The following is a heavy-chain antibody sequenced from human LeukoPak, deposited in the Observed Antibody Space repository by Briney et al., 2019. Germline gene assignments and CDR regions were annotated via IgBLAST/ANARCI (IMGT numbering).Heavy chain of an antibody. CDR3: AKDRITVFGVVPDV. CDR2: ISGSGGST. Sequence: PGGSLRLSCAASGFTFNNYAMTWVRQAPGKGLEWVSAISGSGGSTYYADSVKGRFTISRDNSKNTLYLQMNSLRAEDTAVYYCAKDRITVFGVVPDVWGKGTTVTVSS. D-gene: IGHD3-3*01. J-gene: IGHJ6*04. CDR1: GFTFNNYA. V-gene: IGHV3-23*01.